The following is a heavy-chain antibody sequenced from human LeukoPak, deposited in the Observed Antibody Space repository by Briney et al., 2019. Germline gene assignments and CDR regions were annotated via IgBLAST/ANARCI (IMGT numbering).Heavy chain of an antibody. CDR1: GFTFSSYG. D-gene: IGHD3-3*01. CDR3: ARGPRITIFGVVAHNYYYYYGMDV. Sequence: GGSLRLSCAASGFTFSSYGMHWVRQAPGKGLEWVAVIWYDGSNKYYADSVKGRFTISRDNSKNTLYLQMNSLRAEDTAVYYCARGPRITIFGVVAHNYYYYYGMDVWGQGTTVTVSS. V-gene: IGHV3-33*01. CDR2: IWYDGSNK. J-gene: IGHJ6*02.